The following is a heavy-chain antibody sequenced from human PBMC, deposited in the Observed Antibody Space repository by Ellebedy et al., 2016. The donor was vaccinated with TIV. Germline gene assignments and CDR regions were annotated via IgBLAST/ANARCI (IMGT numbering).Heavy chain of an antibody. J-gene: IGHJ4*02. Sequence: GESLKISXTASGFMFYNYGMNWVRQAPGKGLEWVALIWPDGSNKFYADSVKGRFTISRDNSKNTVYLQMNSLRDEDTALYYCARDRVVGTPRPLGYWGQGTLVTVSS. D-gene: IGHD4-23*01. CDR3: ARDRVVGTPRPLGY. CDR2: IWPDGSNK. V-gene: IGHV3-33*01. CDR1: GFMFYNYG.